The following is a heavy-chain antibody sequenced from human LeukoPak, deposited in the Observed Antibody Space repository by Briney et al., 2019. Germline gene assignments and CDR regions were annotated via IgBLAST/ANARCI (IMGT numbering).Heavy chain of an antibody. V-gene: IGHV3-66*01. Sequence: GGSLRLSCAASGFTVSSNYMSWVRQAPGKGLEWVSVIYSGGSTYYADSVKGRFTISRDNAKNTVFLQMNSLRVEDTAVYYCAKDDWGPAYWGQGTLVTVSS. CDR2: IYSGGST. CDR1: GFTVSSNY. CDR3: AKDDWGPAY. J-gene: IGHJ4*02. D-gene: IGHD3-9*01.